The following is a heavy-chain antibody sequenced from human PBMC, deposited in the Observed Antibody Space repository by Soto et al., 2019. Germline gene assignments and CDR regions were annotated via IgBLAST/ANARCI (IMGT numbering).Heavy chain of an antibody. D-gene: IGHD2-2*01. J-gene: IGHJ6*03. V-gene: IGHV3-9*01. CDR3: AKDMTRNSSYYYMDV. CDR1: GFTFDDYA. Sequence: SLRLSCAASGFTFDDYAMHWVRQAPGKGLEWVSGISWNSGSIGYADSVKGRFTISRDNAKNSLYLQMNSLRAEDTALYYCAKDMTRNSSYYYMDVLGKATTVTVS. CDR2: ISWNSGSI.